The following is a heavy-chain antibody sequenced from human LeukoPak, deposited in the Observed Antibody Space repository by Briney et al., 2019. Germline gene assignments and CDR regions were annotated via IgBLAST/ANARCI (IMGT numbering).Heavy chain of an antibody. CDR1: GYSISDGDYY. CDR3: AGGGGLGTGMITDY. D-gene: IGHD5-18*01. CDR2: IYYSGST. J-gene: IGHJ4*02. V-gene: IGHV4-61*08. Sequence: SQTLSLTCTVSGYSISDGDYYWSWIRQPPGKGLEWIGYIYYSGSTNYNPSLKSRVTISADRSKTQFSLKLSSVTTADTAVYYCAGGGGLGTGMITDYWGQGILVTVSS.